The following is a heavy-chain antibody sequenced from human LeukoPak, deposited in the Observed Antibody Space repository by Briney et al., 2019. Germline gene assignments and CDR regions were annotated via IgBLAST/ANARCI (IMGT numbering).Heavy chain of an antibody. CDR1: GFTFTDHY. Sequence: ASVKVSCKASGFTFTDHYMRWVRQAPGQGLEWMGWINGKRGDTNYAQNFQDRVTMTRDTSTSTVYMELSRLTVDDTAVYYCARDHDWGVDYWGQGTLVTVSS. J-gene: IGHJ4*02. CDR2: INGKRGDT. V-gene: IGHV1-2*02. CDR3: ARDHDWGVDY. D-gene: IGHD7-27*01.